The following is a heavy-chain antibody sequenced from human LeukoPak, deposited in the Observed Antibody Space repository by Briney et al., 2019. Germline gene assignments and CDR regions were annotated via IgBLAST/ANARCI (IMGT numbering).Heavy chain of an antibody. J-gene: IGHJ6*03. CDR2: IYTSGST. CDR1: GGSISSGSYY. Sequence: SQTPSLTCTVSGGSISSGSYYWSWHRQPAGKGLEWIGRIYTSGSTNYNPSLKSRVTISVDTSKNQFSLKLSSVTAADAAVYCCARARDMDVWGKGTTVTVSS. CDR3: ARARDMDV. V-gene: IGHV4-61*02. D-gene: IGHD5-24*01.